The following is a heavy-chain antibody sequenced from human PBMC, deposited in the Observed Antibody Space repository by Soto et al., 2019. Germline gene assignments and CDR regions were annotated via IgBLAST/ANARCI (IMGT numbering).Heavy chain of an antibody. D-gene: IGHD3-3*01. Sequence: ASVKVSCKASGYTFTSYYMHWVRQAPGQGLEWMGIINPSGGSTNYAQKFQGRVTMTRDTSTSTVYMELSSLRSEDTAVYYCAKHTISQVGFDYWGQGTLVTVSS. J-gene: IGHJ4*02. CDR3: AKHTISQVGFDY. CDR2: INPSGGST. CDR1: GYTFTSYY. V-gene: IGHV1-46*01.